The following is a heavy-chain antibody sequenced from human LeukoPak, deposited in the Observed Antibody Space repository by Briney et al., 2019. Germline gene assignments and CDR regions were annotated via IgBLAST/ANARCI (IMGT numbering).Heavy chain of an antibody. J-gene: IGHJ4*02. Sequence: GGSLRLSCEGSGFFLSIYAIHWIRQSAGRGLEWVAVIASDGSYTDYVHSLKDRFTISRDNSKNTVYLDVTSLTPEDAAVYYCAREGTYSDYWSGYFEYWGQGTRVIVSS. CDR2: IASDGSYT. V-gene: IGHV3-30*04. D-gene: IGHD3-3*01. CDR1: GFFLSIYA. CDR3: AREGTYSDYWSGYFEY.